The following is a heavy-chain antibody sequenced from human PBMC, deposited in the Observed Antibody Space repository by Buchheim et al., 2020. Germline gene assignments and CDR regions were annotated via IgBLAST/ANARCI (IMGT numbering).Heavy chain of an antibody. J-gene: IGHJ4*02. CDR2: ISSSSTI. V-gene: IGHV3-48*01. CDR3: AILGGVYSGYDREDY. CDR1: GFTFSSYS. Sequence: EVQLVESGGGLVQPGGSLRLSCAASGFTFSSYSMNWVRQAPGKGLEWVSYISSSSTIYYADSVKGRFTISRDNAKNSLYLQMNSLRAEDTAVYYCAILGGVYSGYDREDYWGQGTL. D-gene: IGHD5-12*01.